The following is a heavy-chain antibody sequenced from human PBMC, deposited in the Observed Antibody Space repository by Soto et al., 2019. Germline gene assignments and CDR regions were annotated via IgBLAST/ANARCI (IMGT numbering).Heavy chain of an antibody. CDR1: GGTFSSYA. V-gene: IGHV1-69*06. CDR3: ARVREGSAGNYYYYGMDV. Sequence: AASVKVSCKASGGTFSSYAISWVRQAPGQGLEWMGGIIPIFGTANYAQKFQGRVTITADKSTSTAYMELSSLRSEDTAVYYCARVREGSAGNYYYYGMDVWGQGTTVTVSS. CDR2: IIPIFGTA. J-gene: IGHJ6*02.